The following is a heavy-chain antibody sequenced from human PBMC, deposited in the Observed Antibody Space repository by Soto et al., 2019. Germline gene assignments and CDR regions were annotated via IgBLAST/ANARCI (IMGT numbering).Heavy chain of an antibody. CDR1: GYTFTSYG. D-gene: IGHD2-2*01. Sequence: ASVKVSCKASGYTFTSYGISWVRQAPGQGLEWMGWISAYNGNTNYAQKLQGRVTMTTDTSTSTAYMELRSLRSDDTAVYYCATTLPNIVVVPAASEAFDIWGQGTMVTVSS. CDR3: ATTLPNIVVVPAASEAFDI. CDR2: ISAYNGNT. V-gene: IGHV1-18*04. J-gene: IGHJ3*02.